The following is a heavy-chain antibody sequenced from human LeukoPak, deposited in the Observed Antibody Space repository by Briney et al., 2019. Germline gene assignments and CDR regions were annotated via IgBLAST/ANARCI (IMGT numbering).Heavy chain of an antibody. CDR2: TYYASKWYR. J-gene: IGHJ3*02. D-gene: IGHD3-3*01. CDR3: VRGQFSAFDI. Sequence: SQTLSLTCAISGDSVSSNRVTWNWIRQSPSRGLEWLGRTYYASKWYRDYATSVKSRITVNPDTSKNQFSLQLNSVTPEDTAVYYCVRGQFSAFDIWGQGTMVTVTS. V-gene: IGHV6-1*01. CDR1: GDSVSSNRVT.